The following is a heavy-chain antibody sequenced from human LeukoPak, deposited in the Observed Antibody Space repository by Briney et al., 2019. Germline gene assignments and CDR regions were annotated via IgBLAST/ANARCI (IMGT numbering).Heavy chain of an antibody. V-gene: IGHV3-7*03. D-gene: IGHD2-15*01. CDR2: LKQDGNQK. Sequence: GGSLRLSRAASGFTLSSYWMSWVREAPGKGLGWVAILKQDGNQKNYVDSVKGRFTISRDNAKHSLYLQMDSLRAEDTAVYYCVRGLVGYCSGGAWDGTCFDYWGQGTLVSVSS. CDR3: VRGLVGYCSGGAWDGTCFDY. CDR1: GFTLSSYW. J-gene: IGHJ4*02.